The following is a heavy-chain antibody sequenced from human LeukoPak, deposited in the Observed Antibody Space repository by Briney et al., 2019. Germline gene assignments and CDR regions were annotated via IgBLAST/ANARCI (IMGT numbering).Heavy chain of an antibody. CDR1: GFTFSIYT. CDR2: ITSSSSSI. J-gene: IGHJ3*02. V-gene: IGHV3-21*04. D-gene: IGHD6-19*01. Sequence: PGGSLRLSCVASGFTFSIYTMSWVRQAPGKGLEWVSSITSSSSSIYSADSVKGRFTISRDNAKNSLYLQMNSLRAEDTAVYYCARQWQVAFDIWGQGTMVTVSS. CDR3: ARQWQVAFDI.